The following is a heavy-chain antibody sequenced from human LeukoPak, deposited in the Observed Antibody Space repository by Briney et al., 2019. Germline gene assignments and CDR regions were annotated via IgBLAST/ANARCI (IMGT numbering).Heavy chain of an antibody. Sequence: SETLSLTCSVSGGSIGTYYWTWIRQPPGKGLEYIGYIYYTGGTNYNPSLKSRVTISVDTSKNQFSLKLSSVTAADTAVYFCAKYGGSGWVIDYWGQGTLVTVSS. CDR1: GGSIGTYY. J-gene: IGHJ4*02. CDR2: IYYTGGT. CDR3: AKYGGSGWVIDY. V-gene: IGHV4-59*08. D-gene: IGHD6-19*01.